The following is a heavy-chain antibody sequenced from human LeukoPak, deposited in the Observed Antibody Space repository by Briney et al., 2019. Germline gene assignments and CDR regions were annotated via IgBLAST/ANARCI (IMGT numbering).Heavy chain of an antibody. Sequence: GGSLRLSCAASGFAFSSYAMTWVRQAPGKGLEWVSAISGNGGSTYYADSVKGRFTISRDNSKNTLYLQMNSLRAEDTAVYYCARGEITMIVSWGQGTLVTVSS. CDR2: ISGNGGST. CDR3: ARGEITMIVS. CDR1: GFAFSSYA. J-gene: IGHJ4*02. V-gene: IGHV3-23*01. D-gene: IGHD3-22*01.